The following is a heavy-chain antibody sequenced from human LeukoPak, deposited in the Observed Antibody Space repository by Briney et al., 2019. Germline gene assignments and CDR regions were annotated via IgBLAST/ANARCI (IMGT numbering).Heavy chain of an antibody. CDR3: ARPIEHDAFDI. V-gene: IGHV4-39*01. CDR1: GGSLSTNSYF. D-gene: IGHD1/OR15-1a*01. CDR2: IYYSGST. J-gene: IGHJ3*02. Sequence: SETLSLTCTVSGGSLSTNSYFWGWIRQPPGKGLEWIGSIYYSGSTYYNPSLKSRLTISVDTSKNQFSLNLSSVTAADTAVYYCARPIEHDAFDIWGQGTMVTVSS.